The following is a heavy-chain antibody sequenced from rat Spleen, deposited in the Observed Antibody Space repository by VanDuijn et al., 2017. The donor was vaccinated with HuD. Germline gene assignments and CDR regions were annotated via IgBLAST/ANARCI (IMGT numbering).Heavy chain of an antibody. J-gene: IGHJ2*01. D-gene: IGHD4-3*01. CDR1: GFTFSDYY. CDR3: TTGVY. Sequence: EVQLVESGGGLVQPGRSLKLSCAASGFTFSDYYMAWVRQAPKKGLEWVASITNSGGSSYYRDSVRGRFTISRDNAKSTLYLQMDSLRSEDTATYYCTTGVYWGQGVVVTVSS. CDR2: ITNSGGSS. V-gene: IGHV5-20*01.